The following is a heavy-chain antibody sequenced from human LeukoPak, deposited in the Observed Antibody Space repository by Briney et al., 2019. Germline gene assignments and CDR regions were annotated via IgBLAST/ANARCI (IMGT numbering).Heavy chain of an antibody. V-gene: IGHV3-53*01. CDR1: GFTVSSNY. J-gene: IGHJ4*02. D-gene: IGHD6-19*01. CDR2: IYSGGST. CDR3: ARGPREGSGWYSFVY. Sequence: GGSLRLSCPPSGFTVSSNYMSWVRQAPGKGLGWVSVIYSGGSTYYADSVKGRFTSSRNNSKNTLYLQMNSLRAEDTAVYYCARGPREGSGWYSFVYWGQGTLVTVSS.